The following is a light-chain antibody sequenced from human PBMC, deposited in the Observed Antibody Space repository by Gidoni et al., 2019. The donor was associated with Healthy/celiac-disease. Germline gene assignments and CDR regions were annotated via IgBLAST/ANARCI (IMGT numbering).Light chain of an antibody. CDR2: GAS. J-gene: IGKJ1*01. Sequence: EIVLTQSTGTLSLSPGERATLSCRASQSVSSSYLAWYQQKPGQAPRLLIYGASSRATGISDRFSGSGSGTDFTLTISSLDPEDFAVYYCQQYGSSPPTFGQGTKVEIK. V-gene: IGKV3-20*01. CDR1: QSVSSSY. CDR3: QQYGSSPPT.